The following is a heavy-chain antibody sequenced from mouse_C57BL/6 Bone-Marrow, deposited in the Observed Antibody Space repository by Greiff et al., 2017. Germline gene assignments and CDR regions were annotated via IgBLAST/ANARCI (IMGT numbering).Heavy chain of an antibody. CDR1: GFTFSDYY. Sequence: EVKVVESEGGLVQPGSSMKLSCTASGFTFSDYYMAWVRQVPEKGLEWVANIYYDGSSTYYLDSLKSRFIISRDNAKNILYLQMSSLKSEDTATYYCAREGDYYGYDGAWFAYWGQGTLVTVSA. CDR2: IYYDGSST. V-gene: IGHV5-16*01. CDR3: AREGDYYGYDGAWFAY. D-gene: IGHD2-2*01. J-gene: IGHJ3*01.